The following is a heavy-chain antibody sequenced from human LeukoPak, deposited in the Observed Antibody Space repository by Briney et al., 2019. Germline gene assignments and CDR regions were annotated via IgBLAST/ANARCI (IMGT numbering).Heavy chain of an antibody. CDR1: GGSISSGGYY. CDR3: ARVGGDYSNPNFDR. Sequence: SQTLSLTCTVSGGSISSGGYYWGWIRQPSGKGLEWIGSVYYSGNTKYNPSLKSRVTISLDKPKKQFSLKLTSVTAADTAVYYCARVGGDYSNPNFDRWGQGTLVTVSS. J-gene: IGHJ4*02. V-gene: IGHV4-61*08. CDR2: VYYSGNT. D-gene: IGHD4-11*01.